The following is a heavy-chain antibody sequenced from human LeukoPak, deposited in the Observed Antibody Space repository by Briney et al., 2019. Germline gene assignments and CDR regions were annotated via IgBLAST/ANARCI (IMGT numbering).Heavy chain of an antibody. J-gene: IGHJ4*02. V-gene: IGHV1-18*01. D-gene: IGHD3-10*01. Sequence: ASVKVSCKASGYSFDSFHIAWVRQAPGHGLEWMGWIAVYNGIPKYVESLQGRITMTADTSTRTAYMELRSLTSDDTAVYYCARDHSGFHLDYWGQGTLVTVSS. CDR1: GYSFDSFH. CDR2: IAVYNGIP. CDR3: ARDHSGFHLDY.